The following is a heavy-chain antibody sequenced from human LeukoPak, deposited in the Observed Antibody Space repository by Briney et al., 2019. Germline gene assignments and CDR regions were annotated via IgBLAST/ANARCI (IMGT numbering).Heavy chain of an antibody. CDR1: GFTVDDSA. CDR3: AKDIEGYSSGWYGFAFDI. D-gene: IGHD6-19*01. J-gene: IGHJ3*02. CDR2: IRWNSGSI. V-gene: IGHV3-9*01. Sequence: GGSLRLSCAPSGFTVDDSATHSVRQARGRGLEWVSGIRWNSGSIGYAVSVKGRFTISRDNAKNSLYLQMNSLRAEDTALYYCAKDIEGYSSGWYGFAFDIWGQGTMVTVSS.